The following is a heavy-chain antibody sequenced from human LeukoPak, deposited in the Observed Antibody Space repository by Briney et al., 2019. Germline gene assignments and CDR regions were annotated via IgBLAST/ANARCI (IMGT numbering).Heavy chain of an antibody. CDR2: INPETGGT. Sequence: GASVEVSCKASGYSFTDYYMHWVRQAPGQGLEWMGSINPETGGTNYARKFQGRVTMTTDTTISTAYMQLSRLRSDDTAVYYCASGLNSRSSSCWGQGTRVTVSS. J-gene: IGHJ4*02. V-gene: IGHV1-2*02. CDR1: GYSFTDYY. CDR3: ASGLNSRSSSC. D-gene: IGHD6-13*01.